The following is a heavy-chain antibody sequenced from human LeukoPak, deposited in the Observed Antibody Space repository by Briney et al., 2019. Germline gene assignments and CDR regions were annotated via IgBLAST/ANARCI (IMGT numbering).Heavy chain of an antibody. CDR1: GFSPSPSGAG. Sequence: SGPTLFHPPPPLTLTCTFSGFSPSPSGAGVGWIRQPPEQALEWIALIYWNDDKRYSPSLKSMLTITKYTSKNQVVLTMTNMDPVDTATYYCAHSGTVTTPQDAFDIWGQGTMVTVSS. CDR2: IYWNDDK. D-gene: IGHD4-17*01. V-gene: IGHV2-5*01. CDR3: AHSGTVTTPQDAFDI. J-gene: IGHJ3*02.